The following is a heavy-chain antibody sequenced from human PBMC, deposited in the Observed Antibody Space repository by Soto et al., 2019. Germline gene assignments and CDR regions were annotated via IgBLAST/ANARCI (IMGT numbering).Heavy chain of an antibody. V-gene: IGHV4-34*01. J-gene: IGHJ6*03. CDR1: SASFSGYY. CDR3: ARVPANIVVVVAARRDYYYMDV. D-gene: IGHD2-15*01. Sequence: SETLSLTCAVYSASFSGYYWSWIRQPPGEGLEWIGEINHSGSTDYNPSLKSRVTISVDTSKHQFSLTLSSVTAADTAVYYCARVPANIVVVVAARRDYYYMDVWGKGTTVT. CDR2: INHSGST.